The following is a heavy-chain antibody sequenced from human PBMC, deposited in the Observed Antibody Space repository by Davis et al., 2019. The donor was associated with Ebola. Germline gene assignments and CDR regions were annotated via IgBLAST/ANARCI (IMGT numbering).Heavy chain of an antibody. CDR1: GFTFDDYA. Sequence: SLKISCAASGFTFDDYAMHWVRQAPGKGLEWVSGISWNSGSIGYADSVKGRFTISRDNAKNSLYLQMNSLRADDTAVYYCARGEQWLWYFENWGQGAVVTVSS. CDR3: ARGEQWLWYFEN. V-gene: IGHV3-9*01. CDR2: ISWNSGSI. J-gene: IGHJ4*02. D-gene: IGHD6-19*01.